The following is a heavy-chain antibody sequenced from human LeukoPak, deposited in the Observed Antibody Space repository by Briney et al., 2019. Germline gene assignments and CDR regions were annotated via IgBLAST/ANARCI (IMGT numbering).Heavy chain of an antibody. J-gene: IGHJ1*01. V-gene: IGHV1-2*02. CDR2: INPNSGDT. Sequence: ASVKVPCKASGYSFTVYYIHWMRQAPGQGLERVWWINPNSGDTNIAPKFQGRVTMTRDTSINTAYMDLSRLTSDDTAVYYCARSHPTMVTNVDSNWGQGTLVAVTS. D-gene: IGHD4-17*01. CDR3: ARSHPTMVTNVDSN. CDR1: GYSFTVYY.